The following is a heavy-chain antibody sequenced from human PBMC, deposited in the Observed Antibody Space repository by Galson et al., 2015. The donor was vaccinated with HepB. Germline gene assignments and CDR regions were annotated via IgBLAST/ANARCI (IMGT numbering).Heavy chain of an antibody. CDR1: GGSISGYY. V-gene: IGHV4-59*01. D-gene: IGHD4-11*01. CDR3: ARSVRGSNSDYDY. Sequence: SETLSLTCTVSGGSISGYYWSWIRQSPGKGREWVGYIYYDGSADYNPSLLSRATMSIDTSKKQFSLSLTAVTAADTAVYFCARSVRGSNSDYDYWGQGTLVTVSS. CDR2: IYYDGSA. J-gene: IGHJ4*02.